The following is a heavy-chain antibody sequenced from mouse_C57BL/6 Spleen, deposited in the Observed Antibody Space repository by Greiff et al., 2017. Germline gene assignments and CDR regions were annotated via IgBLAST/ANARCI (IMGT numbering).Heavy chain of an antibody. Sequence: EVQLQQSGPELVKPGASVKISCKASGYTFTDYYMNWVKQSHGKSLEWIGDINPNNGGTSYNQKFKGKATLTVDKSSSTAYMELRSLTSEDSAVYYCARGGSYYSNYLFAYWGQGTLVTVSA. J-gene: IGHJ3*01. CDR1: GYTFTDYY. CDR3: ARGGSYYSNYLFAY. D-gene: IGHD2-5*01. V-gene: IGHV1-26*01. CDR2: INPNNGGT.